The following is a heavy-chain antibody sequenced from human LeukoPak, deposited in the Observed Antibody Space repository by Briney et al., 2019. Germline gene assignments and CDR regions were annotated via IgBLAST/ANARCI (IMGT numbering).Heavy chain of an antibody. CDR3: ARGGYGSGSYSVDY. CDR1: GYTFTGYY. Sequence: GASVKVSCKASGYTFTGYYMHWVRLAPGQGLEWMGWINPNSGGTNYAQKFQGRVTMTRDTSISTAYMELSRLRSDDTAVYYCARGGYGSGSYSVDYWGQGTLVTVSS. V-gene: IGHV1-2*02. CDR2: INPNSGGT. D-gene: IGHD3-10*01. J-gene: IGHJ4*02.